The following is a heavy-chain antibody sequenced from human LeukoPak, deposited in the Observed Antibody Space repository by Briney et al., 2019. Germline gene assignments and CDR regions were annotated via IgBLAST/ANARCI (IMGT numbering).Heavy chain of an antibody. CDR2: ISSSSSYI. V-gene: IGHV3-21*01. J-gene: IGHJ4*02. CDR3: ARDQGSSSSGRGY. D-gene: IGHD6-6*01. CDR1: GFTFSSYS. Sequence: NPGGSLRLSCAASGFTFSSYSMNWVRQAPGKGLEWVSSISSSSSYIYYADSVKGRFTISRDNAKNSLYLQMNSLRAEDTAVYYCARDQGSSSSGRGYWGQGTLVTVSS.